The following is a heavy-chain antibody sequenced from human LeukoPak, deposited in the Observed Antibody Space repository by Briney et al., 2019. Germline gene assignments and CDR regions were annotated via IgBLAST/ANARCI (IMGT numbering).Heavy chain of an antibody. CDR3: ARGRGAYCSGGSCSPKNWYFDL. D-gene: IGHD2-15*01. CDR1: GFTFSSYS. CDR2: ISSSSSYI. Sequence: GGSLRLSCAASGFTFSSYSMNWVRQAPGKGLEWVSSISSSSSYIYYADSVKGRFTISRDNAKNSLYLQMNSLRAEDTAVDYCARGRGAYCSGGSCSPKNWYFDLWGRGTLVTVSS. J-gene: IGHJ2*01. V-gene: IGHV3-21*01.